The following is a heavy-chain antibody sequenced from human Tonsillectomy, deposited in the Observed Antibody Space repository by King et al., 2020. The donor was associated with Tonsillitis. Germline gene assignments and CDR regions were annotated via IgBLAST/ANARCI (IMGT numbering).Heavy chain of an antibody. CDR2: IIPILGIA. CDR3: ARDLLYVEMATTYFDY. V-gene: IGHV1-69*09. Sequence: VQLVESGAEVKKPGSSVKVSCKASGGTFSSYAISWVRQAPGQGLEWMGRIIPILGIANYAQKFQGRVTITADKSTSTAYMELSSLRSEDTAVYYCARDLLYVEMATTYFDYWGQGTLVTVSS. CDR1: GGTFSSYA. D-gene: IGHD5-24*01. J-gene: IGHJ4*02.